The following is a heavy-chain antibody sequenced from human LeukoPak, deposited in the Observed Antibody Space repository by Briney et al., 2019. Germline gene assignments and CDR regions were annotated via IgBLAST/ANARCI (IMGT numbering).Heavy chain of an antibody. Sequence: LGGSLRLSCAASGFIFSNYWMSWVRQAPGKGPERVANIKPDGSEKYYVDSVKGRFTISRDNAKNSLFLQMNSLRAEDTALYYCARHLIGDTNGYYLGTYEHWGQGSLVTVSS. D-gene: IGHD3-22*01. J-gene: IGHJ4*02. V-gene: IGHV3-7*05. CDR1: GFIFSNYW. CDR2: IKPDGSEK. CDR3: ARHLIGDTNGYYLGTYEH.